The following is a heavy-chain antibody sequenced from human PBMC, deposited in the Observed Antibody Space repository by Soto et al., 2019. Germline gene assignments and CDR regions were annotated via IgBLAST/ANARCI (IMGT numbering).Heavy chain of an antibody. CDR1: GFSLSTSGMC. Sequence: VSGPTLVNPTQTLTLTCTFSGFSLSTSGMCVSWIRQPPGKALEWLALIDWDDDKYYSTSLKTRLTISKDTSKNQVVLTMTNMDPVDTATYYCARMKGGYSGYDAYYYYYYGMDVWGQGTTVTVSS. CDR3: ARMKGGYSGYDAYYYYYYGMDV. CDR2: IDWDDDK. V-gene: IGHV2-70*01. D-gene: IGHD5-12*01. J-gene: IGHJ6*02.